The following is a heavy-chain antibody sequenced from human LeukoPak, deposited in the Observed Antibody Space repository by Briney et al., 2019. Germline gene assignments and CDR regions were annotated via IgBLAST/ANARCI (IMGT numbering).Heavy chain of an antibody. D-gene: IGHD6-19*01. J-gene: IGHJ4*02. CDR3: AKAHQNTGYSSGWYTY. Sequence: GGSLRLSCAASGFTFSTYWMSWVRQAPGKGLEWVSAISGSGGSTYYADSVKGRFTISRDNSKNTLYLQMNSLRAEDTAVYYCAKAHQNTGYSSGWYTYWGQGTLVTVSS. CDR1: GFTFSTYW. CDR2: ISGSGGST. V-gene: IGHV3-23*01.